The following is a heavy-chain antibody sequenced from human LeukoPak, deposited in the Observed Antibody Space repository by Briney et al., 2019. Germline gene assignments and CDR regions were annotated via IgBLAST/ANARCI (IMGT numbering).Heavy chain of an antibody. CDR2: ISAYNGNT. CDR1: GGTLSNYA. V-gene: IGHV1-18*01. D-gene: IGHD6-19*01. Sequence: ASVRVSCKASGGTLSNYALSWVRQAPGQGLEWMGWISAYNGNTNYAQKLQGRVTMTTDTSTSTAYMELRSLRSDDTAVYYCARAIAVAGTRTPTFFDYWGQGTLVTVSS. J-gene: IGHJ4*02. CDR3: ARAIAVAGTRTPTFFDY.